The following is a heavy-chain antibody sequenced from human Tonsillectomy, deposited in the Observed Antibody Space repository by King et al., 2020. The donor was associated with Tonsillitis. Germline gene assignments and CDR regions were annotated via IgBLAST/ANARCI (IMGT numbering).Heavy chain of an antibody. D-gene: IGHD4/OR15-4a*01. CDR1: GYTFTSYA. CDR2: IITYNGNT. J-gene: IGHJ4*02. CDR3: ARDFYGEDY. Sequence: QLVQSGAEVKKTGASVKVSCKASGYTFTSYAISWVRQAPGQGLEWMGWIITYNGNTNYAHNFQGRVTMTTDTSTSTVYMDLRSLRSDDTAMYYCARDFYGEDYWGQGTLVTVSS. V-gene: IGHV1-18*04.